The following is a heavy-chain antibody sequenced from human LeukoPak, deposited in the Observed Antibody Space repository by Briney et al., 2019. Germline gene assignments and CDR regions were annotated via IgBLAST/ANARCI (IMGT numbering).Heavy chain of an antibody. D-gene: IGHD6-25*01. CDR1: GGSISSYY. CDR2: IYYSGST. CDR3: ARVWPASGAVFDY. V-gene: IGHV4-59*01. J-gene: IGHJ4*02. Sequence: SETLSLTCTVSGGSISSYYWSWIRQPPGKGLEWIGYIYYSGSTNYNPSLKSRVTISVDTSKNQFSLKLSSVTAADTAVYYCARVWPASGAVFDYWGQGTLVTVSS.